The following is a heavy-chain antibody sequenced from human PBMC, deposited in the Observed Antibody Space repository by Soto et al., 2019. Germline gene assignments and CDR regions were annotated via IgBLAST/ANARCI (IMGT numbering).Heavy chain of an antibody. V-gene: IGHV3-23*01. Sequence: EVQLLESGGGLEQPGGSLRLSCVASGFTFSNYAMNWIRQAPGKGLEWVSSISGSDDRTFFADSVKGRFTISRDNSKDTVFLQMNNLRGEDTALYYCTKGGRGIDIFFDSWGQGTLVSFSS. J-gene: IGHJ4*02. CDR1: GFTFSNYA. D-gene: IGHD3-9*01. CDR2: ISGSDDRT. CDR3: TKGGRGIDIFFDS.